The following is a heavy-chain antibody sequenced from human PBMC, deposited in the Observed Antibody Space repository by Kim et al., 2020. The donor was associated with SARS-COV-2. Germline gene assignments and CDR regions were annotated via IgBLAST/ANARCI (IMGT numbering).Heavy chain of an antibody. CDR1: GGSISSYY. CDR3: ARYVAGTGDFDY. CDR2: IYYSGST. D-gene: IGHD6-19*01. J-gene: IGHJ4*02. Sequence: SETLSLTCTVSGGSISSYYWSWIRQPPGKGLEWIGYIYYSGSTNYNPSLKSRVTISVDTSKNQFSLKLSSVTAADTAVYYCARYVAGTGDFDYWGQGTLVTVSS. V-gene: IGHV4-59*13.